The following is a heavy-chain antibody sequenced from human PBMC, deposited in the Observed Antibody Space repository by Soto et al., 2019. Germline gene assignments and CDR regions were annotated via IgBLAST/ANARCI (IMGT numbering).Heavy chain of an antibody. CDR2: INPSGGST. J-gene: IGHJ6*02. D-gene: IGHD3-10*01. CDR3: ARACITMVRGVIGGMDV. V-gene: IGHV1-46*01. CDR1: GYTFTRYY. Sequence: GASVKVSCKSSGYTFTRYYMHWVRQAPGQGLEWMGIINPSGGSTSYAQKFQGRVTMTRDTSTSTVYMELSSLRSEDTAVYYCARACITMVRGVIGGMDVWGQGTTVTVSS.